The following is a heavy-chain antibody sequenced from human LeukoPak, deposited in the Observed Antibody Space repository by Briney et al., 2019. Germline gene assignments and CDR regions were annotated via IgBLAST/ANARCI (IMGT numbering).Heavy chain of an antibody. V-gene: IGHV4-59*01. J-gene: IGHJ4*02. CDR1: GGSISSYY. CDR2: LSYSGST. D-gene: IGHD4-17*01. CDR3: ARGGLRSYYFDY. Sequence: SETLSLTCTVSGGSISSYYGTWIRQPPGKGLEWIGYLSYSGSTNYNPSLKSRVTISVDTSKNQFSLKLSSVTAADTAVYYCARGGLRSYYFDYWGQGTLVTVSS.